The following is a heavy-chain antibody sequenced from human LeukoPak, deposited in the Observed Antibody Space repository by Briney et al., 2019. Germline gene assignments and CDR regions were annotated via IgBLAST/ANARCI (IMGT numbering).Heavy chain of an antibody. D-gene: IGHD2-2*01. CDR3: ARGPAAIHP. V-gene: IGHV4-34*12. J-gene: IGHJ5*02. CDR1: GYSLTNHY. Sequence: SETLSLTCAVYGYSLTNHYWIWIRQPPGKGLEWVGEVLHTGGTNYNPSLKSRVTISVDTSKNQFFLKLTSVTAADTAVYYCARGPAAIHPWGPGTLATVSS. CDR2: VLHTGGT.